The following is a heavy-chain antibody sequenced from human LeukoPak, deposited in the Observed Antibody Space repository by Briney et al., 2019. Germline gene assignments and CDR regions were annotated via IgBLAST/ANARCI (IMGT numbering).Heavy chain of an antibody. CDR2: INPNSGGT. Sequence: ASVKVSCKASGYTFTGYYMHWVRQAPGQGLEWMGWINPNSGGTNYAQKFQGRVTMTRDTSISTAYMELSRLRSDDTAVYYCARQLDCSSASCYLGYWGQGTLVTVSS. V-gene: IGHV1-2*02. J-gene: IGHJ4*02. CDR1: GYTFTGYY. CDR3: ARQLDCSSASCYLGY. D-gene: IGHD2-2*01.